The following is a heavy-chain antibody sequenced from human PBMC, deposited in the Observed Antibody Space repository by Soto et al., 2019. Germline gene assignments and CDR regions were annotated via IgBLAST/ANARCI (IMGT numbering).Heavy chain of an antibody. J-gene: IGHJ6*01. V-gene: IGHV1-8*01. CDR3: ARVPEQWLVQRFSYYYYGMDV. CDR2: MNPNSGNT. Sequence: ASVKVSCKASGYTFTSYDINWVRQATGQGLEWMGWMNPNSGNTGYAQKFQGRVTMTRNTSISTAYMELSSLRSEDTAVYYCARVPEQWLVQRFSYYYYGMDVWGQGTTVTVSS. D-gene: IGHD6-19*01. CDR1: GYTFTSYD.